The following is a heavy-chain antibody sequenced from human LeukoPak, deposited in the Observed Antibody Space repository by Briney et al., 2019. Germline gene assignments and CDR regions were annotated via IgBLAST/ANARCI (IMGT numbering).Heavy chain of an antibody. D-gene: IGHD1-26*01. Sequence: PSETLSLTCAVSGYSISSGYYWGWIRQPPGKGLEWIGSIYHSGSTYYNPSLKSRVTISVDTSKNQFSLKLSSVTAADTAVYYCARSASGSCYFDYWGQGTLVTVSS. CDR1: GYSISSGYY. V-gene: IGHV4-38-2*01. CDR3: ARSASGSCYFDY. CDR2: IYHSGST. J-gene: IGHJ4*02.